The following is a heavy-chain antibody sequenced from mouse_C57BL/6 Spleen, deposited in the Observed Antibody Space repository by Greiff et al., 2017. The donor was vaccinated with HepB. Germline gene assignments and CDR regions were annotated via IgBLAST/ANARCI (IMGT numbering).Heavy chain of an antibody. J-gene: IGHJ4*01. CDR2: IGPGSGST. D-gene: IGHD2-4*01. V-gene: IGHV1-77*01. CDR3: ASPLIYYDYDAYAMDY. CDR1: GYTFTDYY. Sequence: VKLQESGAELVKPGASVKISCKASGYTFTDYYINWVKQRPGQGLEWIGKIGPGSGSTYYNEKFKGKATLTADKSSSTAYMQLSSLTSEDSAVYFCASPLIYYDYDAYAMDYWGQGTSVTVSS.